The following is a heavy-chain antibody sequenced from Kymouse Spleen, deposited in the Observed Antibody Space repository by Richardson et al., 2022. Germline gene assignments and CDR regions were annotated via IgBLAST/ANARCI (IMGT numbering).Heavy chain of an antibody. D-gene: IGHD3-9*01. V-gene: IGHV3-15*01. CDR2: IKSKTDGGTT. J-gene: IGHJ5*02. CDR1: GFTFSNAW. CDR3: TTAVLRYFNWFDP. Sequence: EVQLVESGGGLVKPGGSLRLSCAASGFTFSNAWMSWVRQAPGKGLEWVGRIKSKTDGGTTDYAAPVKGRFTISRDDSKNTLYLQMNSLKTEDTAVYYCTTAVLRYFNWFDPWGQGTLVTVSS.